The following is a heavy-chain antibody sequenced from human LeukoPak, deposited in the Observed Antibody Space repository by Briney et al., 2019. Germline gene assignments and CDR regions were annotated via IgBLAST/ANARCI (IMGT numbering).Heavy chain of an antibody. CDR1: GFSFRNYG. J-gene: IGHJ4*02. D-gene: IGHD3-10*01. V-gene: IGHV3-30*02. CDR2: IRSDSSYK. CDR3: ARDRGVSGNYYDY. Sequence: GGSLRLSCVTSGFSFRNYGMHWVRQAPGKGLEWVTFIRSDSSYKYYADSVKGRFTTSRDNSKSTLDLQMNSLRPEDTALYYCARDRGVSGNYYDYWGQGTLVTVSS.